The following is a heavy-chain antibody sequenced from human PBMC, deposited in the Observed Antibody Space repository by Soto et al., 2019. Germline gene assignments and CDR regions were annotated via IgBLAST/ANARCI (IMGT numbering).Heavy chain of an antibody. CDR1: GYTFTSYY. V-gene: IGHV1-46*01. D-gene: IGHD3-22*01. Sequence: ASVKVSCKASGYTFTSYYMHWVRQAPGQGLERMGIINPSGGSTSYAQKFQGRVTMTRDTSTSTVYMELSSLRSEDTAVYYCARDRMERGYYDSSGSDAFDIWGQGTMVTVSS. CDR2: INPSGGST. CDR3: ARDRMERGYYDSSGSDAFDI. J-gene: IGHJ3*02.